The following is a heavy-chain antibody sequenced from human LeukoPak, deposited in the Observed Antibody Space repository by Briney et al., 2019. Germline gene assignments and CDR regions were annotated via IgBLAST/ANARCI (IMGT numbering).Heavy chain of an antibody. D-gene: IGHD6-19*01. Sequence: PSQTLSLTCTVSGGSISSSSYYWGWIRQPPGKGLEWIGSIYYSGSTYYNPSLKSRVTISVDTSKNQFSLKLSSVTAADTAVYYCARDSGYSSGWYSSRWFDPWGQGTLVTVSS. V-gene: IGHV4-39*07. CDR1: GGSISSSSYY. CDR3: ARDSGYSSGWYSSRWFDP. J-gene: IGHJ5*02. CDR2: IYYSGST.